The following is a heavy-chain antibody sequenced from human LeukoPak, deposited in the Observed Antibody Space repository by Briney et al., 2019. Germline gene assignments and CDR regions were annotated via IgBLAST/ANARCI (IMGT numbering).Heavy chain of an antibody. CDR1: GYTFTSYG. D-gene: IGHD4-11*01. Sequence: GASVKVSCKASGYTFTSYGITWVRQAPGQGLEWMGWISAYNGNTNYAQKLQGRVTMTTDTSTSTAYMELRSLRSDDTAVYYCARGSNFYYYYYGMDVWGQGTTVTVSS. V-gene: IGHV1-18*01. CDR2: ISAYNGNT. J-gene: IGHJ6*02. CDR3: ARGSNFYYYYYGMDV.